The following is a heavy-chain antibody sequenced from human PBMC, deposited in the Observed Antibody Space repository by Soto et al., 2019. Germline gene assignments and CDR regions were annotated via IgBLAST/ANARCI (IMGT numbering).Heavy chain of an antibody. V-gene: IGHV4-59*08. D-gene: IGHD1-1*01. CDR3: ARHSNEYRKSLDY. CDR2: IHYSGSS. CDR1: GGSISGYY. Sequence: QLQLQESGPGLVKPSETLSLTCTVSGGSISGYYWSWIRQPPGKGLEWIAYIHYSGSSNSNPSLKSRVTISVDTSRNPFSLKLTSVTAADTAVYYCARHSNEYRKSLDYWGQGTLVTVSS. J-gene: IGHJ4*02.